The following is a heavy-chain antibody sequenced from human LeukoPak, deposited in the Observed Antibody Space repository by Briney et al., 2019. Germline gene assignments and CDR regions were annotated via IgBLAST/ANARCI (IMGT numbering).Heavy chain of an antibody. V-gene: IGHV4-34*01. CDR2: ISHSGTT. CDR3: ARGNSGSYFDY. Sequence: SETLSLTCAVSGGSFSDYQWNWIRQSPGKGLEWIGEISHSGTTTYNPSLKSRVTISVDTSKNQFSLKLRSVTAADTAVYYCARGNSGSYFDYWGQGTLVTVSS. D-gene: IGHD1-26*01. CDR1: GGSFSDYQ. J-gene: IGHJ4*02.